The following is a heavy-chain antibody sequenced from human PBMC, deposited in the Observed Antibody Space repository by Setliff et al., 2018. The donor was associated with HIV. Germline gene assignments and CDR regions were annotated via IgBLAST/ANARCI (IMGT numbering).Heavy chain of an antibody. Sequence: SETLSLTCAVYGGSFSGYYWSWIRQPPGKGLEWIGEINHSGSTNYNPSLKSRVTISVDTSKNQFSLKLSSVTAADTAVYYCARVRMVHNFDYWGQGTLVTVSS. V-gene: IGHV4-34*01. D-gene: IGHD2-8*01. CDR1: GGSFSGYY. J-gene: IGHJ4*02. CDR2: INHSGST. CDR3: ARVRMVHNFDY.